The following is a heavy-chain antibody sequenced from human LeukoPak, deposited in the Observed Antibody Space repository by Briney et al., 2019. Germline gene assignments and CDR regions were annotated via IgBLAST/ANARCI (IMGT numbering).Heavy chain of an antibody. V-gene: IGHV3-23*01. CDR2: LSRGGSTT. CDR1: GFASTMFA. D-gene: IGHD2-8*02. J-gene: IGHJ4*02. Sequence: GGSLTLSCAGTGFASTMFAIDWVRQAPGKGLEWVSGLSRGGSTTNYADSVKGRFTISRDKSQNSEFLQLNSLRYDDTAVYFCARQQRIRHCTEGVCTEGYYFDYWGQGTLVTVSS. CDR3: ARQQRIRHCTEGVCTEGYYFDY.